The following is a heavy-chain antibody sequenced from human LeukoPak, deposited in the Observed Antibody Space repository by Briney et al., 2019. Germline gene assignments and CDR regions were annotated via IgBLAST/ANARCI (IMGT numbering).Heavy chain of an antibody. CDR2: IRYDGSNK. J-gene: IGHJ4*02. CDR1: GFTFSNYG. Sequence: PGGSLRLSCAASGFTFSNYGMHWVRQAPGKGLEWVAFIRYDGSNKYYADSVKGRFTISRDNSKNTLYLQMNSLRAEDTAVYYCAKDYHPNYYDSSGYFIWGQGTLVTVSS. V-gene: IGHV3-30*02. CDR3: AKDYHPNYYDSSGYFI. D-gene: IGHD3-22*01.